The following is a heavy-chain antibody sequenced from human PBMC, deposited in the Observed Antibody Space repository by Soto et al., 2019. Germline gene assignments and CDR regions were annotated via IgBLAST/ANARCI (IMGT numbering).Heavy chain of an antibody. J-gene: IGHJ4*02. Sequence: SATLSLTCTVSGGTIGSYYWSWIRQPPGKGLEWIGYIYFTGTTNYNPSLKSRVTISIDRSKNQFSLKLSYVTAADTAVYYCARGSCSSASCYTGDFWGQGTLVTVSS. CDR3: ARGSCSSASCYTGDF. D-gene: IGHD2-2*02. CDR2: IYFTGTT. CDR1: GGTIGSYY. V-gene: IGHV4-59*01.